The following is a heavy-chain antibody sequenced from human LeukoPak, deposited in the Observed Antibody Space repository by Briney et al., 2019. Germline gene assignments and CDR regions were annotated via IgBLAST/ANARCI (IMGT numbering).Heavy chain of an antibody. CDR1: GYTFTSYG. V-gene: IGHV1-18*01. CDR3: ARDHPHDFWSGYSNFDY. J-gene: IGHJ4*02. CDR2: ISAYNGNT. Sequence: GASVKVSCKASGYTFTSYGISWVRQAPGRGLEWMGWISAYNGNTNYAQKLQGRVTMTTDTSTSTAYMELRSLRSDDTAVYYCARDHPHDFWSGYSNFDYWGQGTLVTVSS. D-gene: IGHD3-3*01.